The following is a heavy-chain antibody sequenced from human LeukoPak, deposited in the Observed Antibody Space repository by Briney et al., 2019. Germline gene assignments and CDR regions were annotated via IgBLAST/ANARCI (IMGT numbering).Heavy chain of an antibody. J-gene: IGHJ4*02. V-gene: IGHV1-18*01. CDR1: GYTFTSYG. Sequence: GASVKVSCKASGYTFTSYGISWVRQAPGQGLEWMGWISAYNGNTNYAQKLQGRVAMTTDTSTSTAYMELRSLRSDDTAVYYCARGLYCTNGVCSHFDYWGQGTLVTVSS. CDR2: ISAYNGNT. D-gene: IGHD2-8*01. CDR3: ARGLYCTNGVCSHFDY.